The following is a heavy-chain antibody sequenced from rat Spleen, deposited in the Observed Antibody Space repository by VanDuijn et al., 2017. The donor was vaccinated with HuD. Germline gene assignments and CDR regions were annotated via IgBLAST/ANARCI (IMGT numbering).Heavy chain of an antibody. J-gene: IGHJ3*01. V-gene: IGHV10-5*01. CDR3: TAGELAGY. Sequence: VQLVESGGGLVQSKESLKISCVASGFTFSSAAMYWVRQAPGKGLECVARIRTKANNYATYYADSVKGRFTISRDDSKSMVYLQMDNLKTEDTAMYYCTAGELAGYWGQGTLVTVSS. CDR1: GFTFSSAA. D-gene: IGHD5-1*01. CDR2: IRTKANNYAT.